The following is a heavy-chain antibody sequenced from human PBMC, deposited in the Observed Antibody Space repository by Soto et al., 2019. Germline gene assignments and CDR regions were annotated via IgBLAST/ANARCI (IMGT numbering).Heavy chain of an antibody. D-gene: IGHD6-13*01. Sequence: EVQLLESGGGLVQPGGSLRLSCAASGFTFSSYAMSWVRQAPGKGLAWVSAISGSGGRTYYADSVKGRFTISRDNSKNTLYLQMNSLRAEDTAVYYCAKERWGATAGPLDYWGQGTLVTVSS. CDR3: AKERWGATAGPLDY. V-gene: IGHV3-23*01. CDR2: ISGSGGRT. J-gene: IGHJ4*02. CDR1: GFTFSSYA.